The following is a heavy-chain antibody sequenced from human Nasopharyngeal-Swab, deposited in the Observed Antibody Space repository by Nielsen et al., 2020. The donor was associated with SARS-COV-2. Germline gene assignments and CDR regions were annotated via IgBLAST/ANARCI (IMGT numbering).Heavy chain of an antibody. CDR2: IKHDGSEK. D-gene: IGHD3-16*01. CDR1: EFNFGSYW. Sequence: GESLKISCTASEFNFGSYWMSWVRQAPGKGLEWVAHIKHDGSEKYYVDSLKGRFTVSRDNAKNSVYLQMNSLRADDTAVYYCARENWGKLDYWGQGTLVTVSS. V-gene: IGHV3-7*04. CDR3: ARENWGKLDY. J-gene: IGHJ4*02.